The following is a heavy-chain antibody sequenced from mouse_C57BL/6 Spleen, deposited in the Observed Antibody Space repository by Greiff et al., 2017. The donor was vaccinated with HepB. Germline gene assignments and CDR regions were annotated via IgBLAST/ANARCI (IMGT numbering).Heavy chain of an antibody. CDR2: IDPETGGT. CDR3: TRWRLRDYGYDNRYFDV. D-gene: IGHD2-2*01. Sequence: QVQLQQSGAELVRPGASVTLSCKASGYTFTDYEMHWVKQTPVHGLEWIGAIDPETGGTAYNQKFKGKAILTADKSSSTAYMELRSLTSEDSAVYYCTRWRLRDYGYDNRYFDVWGTGTTVTVSS. V-gene: IGHV1-15*01. J-gene: IGHJ1*03. CDR1: GYTFTDYE.